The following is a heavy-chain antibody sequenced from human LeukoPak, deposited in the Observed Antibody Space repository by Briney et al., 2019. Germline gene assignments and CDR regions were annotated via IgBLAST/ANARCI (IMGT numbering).Heavy chain of an antibody. V-gene: IGHV3-9*01. Sequence: SLRLSCAASGFTFDDYAMHWVRQAPGKGLEWVSGISWNSGSIGYADSVKGRFTISRDNAKNSLYLQMNSLRAEDTALDYCAKDTSSSWFRDFDYWGQGTLVTVSS. CDR3: AKDTSSSWFRDFDY. J-gene: IGHJ4*02. CDR2: ISWNSGSI. D-gene: IGHD6-13*01. CDR1: GFTFDDYA.